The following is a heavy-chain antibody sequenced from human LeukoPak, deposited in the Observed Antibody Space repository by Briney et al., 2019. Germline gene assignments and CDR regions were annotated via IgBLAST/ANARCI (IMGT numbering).Heavy chain of an antibody. CDR1: GFTFSSYG. V-gene: IGHV3-30*18. D-gene: IGHD3-22*01. CDR3: AKEGLYYYDSSGYTEGYFDY. J-gene: IGHJ4*02. Sequence: PGRSLRLSCAASGFTFSSYGMHWVRQAPGKGLEWVAGISYDGSNKYYADSVKGRFTISRDNSKNTLYLQMNSLRAEDTAVYYCAKEGLYYYDSSGYTEGYFDYWGQGTLVTVSS. CDR2: ISYDGSNK.